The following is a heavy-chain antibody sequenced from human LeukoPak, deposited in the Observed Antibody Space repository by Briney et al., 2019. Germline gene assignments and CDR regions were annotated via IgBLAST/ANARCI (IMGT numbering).Heavy chain of an antibody. CDR2: IYAGDSDT. CDR3: ARARYCSGGSCYAEY. CDR1: GYSFTTYW. V-gene: IGHV5-51*01. J-gene: IGHJ4*02. D-gene: IGHD2-15*01. Sequence: GESLKISGKGSGYSFTTYWIGWVRQMPGKGLEWMGIIYAGDSDTRYSPSFQGQVTISADKSISTAYLQWSSLKASDTAMYYCARARYCSGGSCYAEYWGQGTLVTVSS.